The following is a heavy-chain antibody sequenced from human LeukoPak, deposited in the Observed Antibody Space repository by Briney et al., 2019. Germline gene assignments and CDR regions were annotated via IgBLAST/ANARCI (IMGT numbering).Heavy chain of an antibody. CDR2: ISDSGSA. CDR3: ARGRTGDNTYVGGYYYMDV. Sequence: SETLSLTCAVFGGSFSGYSWTWIRQPPGKGLEWIGKISDSGSANYNPSLKSQVTISVHASGNQFSLELSSVTAADTAVYYCARGRTGDNTYVGGYYYMDVWGKGTTVIVSS. CDR1: GGSFSGYS. V-gene: IGHV4-34*01. J-gene: IGHJ6*03. D-gene: IGHD4-23*01.